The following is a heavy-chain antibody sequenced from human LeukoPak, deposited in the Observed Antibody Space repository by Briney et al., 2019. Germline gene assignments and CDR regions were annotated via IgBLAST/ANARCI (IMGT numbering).Heavy chain of an antibody. CDR1: GFTVSSNS. V-gene: IGHV3-53*01. D-gene: IGHD3-10*01. J-gene: IGHJ4*02. Sequence: PGGSLRLSCTVSGFTVSSNSMSWVRQAPGKGLEWVSFIYSDNTHYSDSVKGRFTISRDNSKNTLYLQMNSLRAEDTAVYYCARLWVRGVHDYWGQGTLVTVSS. CDR2: IYSDNT. CDR3: ARLWVRGVHDY.